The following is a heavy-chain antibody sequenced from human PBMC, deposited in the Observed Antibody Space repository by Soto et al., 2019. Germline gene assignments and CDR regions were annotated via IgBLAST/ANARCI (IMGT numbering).Heavy chain of an antibody. Sequence: GGSLRLSCAASGFTFSSYAMSWVRQAPGKGLEWVSAISGSGGSTYYADSVKGRFTISRDNSKNTLYLQMNSLRAEDTAVYYCAKDQGNKERPPKYYDFWSGSKFWGQGTLVTVSS. D-gene: IGHD3-3*01. CDR3: AKDQGNKERPPKYYDFWSGSKF. CDR2: ISGSGGST. J-gene: IGHJ4*02. CDR1: GFTFSSYA. V-gene: IGHV3-23*01.